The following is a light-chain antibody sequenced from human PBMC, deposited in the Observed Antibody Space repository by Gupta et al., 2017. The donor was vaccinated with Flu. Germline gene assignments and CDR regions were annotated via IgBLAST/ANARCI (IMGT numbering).Light chain of an antibody. J-gene: IGLJ3*02. Sequence: NFMLTQTHSVSESPGKTVTISCTRSSGSIASNYVQWFQQRPGSAPTTVIYENNRRPSGVPDRFSGSIDSSSNSASLTISGLQTEDEADYYCQSYDASAWMFGGGTKVTVL. CDR1: SGSIASNY. V-gene: IGLV6-57*03. CDR2: ENN. CDR3: QSYDASAWM.